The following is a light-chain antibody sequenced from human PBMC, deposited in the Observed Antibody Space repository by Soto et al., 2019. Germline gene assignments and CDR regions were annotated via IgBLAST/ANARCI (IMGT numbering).Light chain of an antibody. CDR2: STN. V-gene: IGLV7-43*01. CDR1: TGAVTSGYY. J-gene: IGLJ2*01. Sequence: QTVVTQEPSLTVSPGGTVTLTCASSTGAVTSGYYPNWFQQKPGQAPRALIYSTNHRYSWTPARFSGSLLGGKAALTLSGVQPEDEADYYCLLYYGVQLGVFGGGTKLTVL. CDR3: LLYYGVQLGV.